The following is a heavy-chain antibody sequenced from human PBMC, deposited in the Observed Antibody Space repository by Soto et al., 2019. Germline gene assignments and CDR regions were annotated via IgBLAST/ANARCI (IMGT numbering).Heavy chain of an antibody. CDR3: ARDRCINSVCYAPSDF. D-gene: IGHD2-8*01. V-gene: IGHV3-64*01. CDR2: ISNNGGST. CDR1: GFTFSSYA. Sequence: EVQLVESGGGLVQPGGSLRLSCAASGFTFSSYAMHWVRQAPGKGLEYVSAISNNGGSTFYANSVKGRFTISRDNSKNTLYLQMGSLRPEDMAVYYCARDRCINSVCYAPSDFWGQGTLVTVSS. J-gene: IGHJ4*02.